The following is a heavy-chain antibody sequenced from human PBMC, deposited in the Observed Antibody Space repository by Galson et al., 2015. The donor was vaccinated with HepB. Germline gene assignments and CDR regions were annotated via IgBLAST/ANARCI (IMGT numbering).Heavy chain of an antibody. V-gene: IGHV1-18*04. Sequence: SVKVSCKASGYTFTNYGISWVRQAPGQGLEWMGWISAYNGNTNSAQKLQGRVTMTTDTSTSTAYMELRSLRSDDTAVYYCARVDRDCYDCSGYPYAFDIWAEGPMLTV. CDR1: GYTFTNYG. CDR3: ARVDRDCYDCSGYPYAFDI. J-gene: IGHJ3*02. CDR2: ISAYNGNT. D-gene: IGHD3-22*01.